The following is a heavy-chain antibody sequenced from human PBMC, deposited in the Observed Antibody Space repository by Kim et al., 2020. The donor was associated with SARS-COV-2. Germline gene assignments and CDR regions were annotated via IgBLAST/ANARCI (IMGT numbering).Heavy chain of an antibody. CDR1: GFTFTGHA. J-gene: IGHJ4*02. D-gene: IGHD1-26*01. CDR3: LKGGWEWIWDY. Sequence: GGSLRLSCATSGFTFTGHAMRWVRQAPGKGLEWVSGIYCVGGKTDYVDSVKGRFSISRDNPKNTLYLQMSALRADDTAVYYCLKGGWEWIWDYWGQGTLVTVSS. V-gene: IGHV3-23*01. CDR2: IYCVGGKT.